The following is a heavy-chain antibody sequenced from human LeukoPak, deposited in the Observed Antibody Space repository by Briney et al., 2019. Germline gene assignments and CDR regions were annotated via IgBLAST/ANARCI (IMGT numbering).Heavy chain of an antibody. V-gene: IGHV4-30-2*01. J-gene: IGHJ5*02. CDR2: IYHSGST. D-gene: IGHD2-2*01. Sequence: SETLSLTCAVSGGSISSGGYSWSWIRQPPGTGLEWIGYIYHSGSTYYNPSLKSRVTISVDRSKNQFSLKLSSVTAADTAVYYCARGKDSRYDNWFDPWGQGTLVTVSS. CDR3: ARGKDSRYDNWFDP. CDR1: GGSISSGGYS.